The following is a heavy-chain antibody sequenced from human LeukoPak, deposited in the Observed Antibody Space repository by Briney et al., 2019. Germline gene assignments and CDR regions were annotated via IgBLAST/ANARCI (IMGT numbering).Heavy chain of an antibody. CDR2: ISSRSSYI. J-gene: IGHJ6*04. CDR1: GFTFSTYT. CDR3: AELGVTMIGGV. V-gene: IGHV3-21*01. Sequence: GGSLRLSCAASGFTFSTYTMNWVRQAPGKGLEWVSSISSRSSYIYYADSVKGRFTISRDNAKNSLYLQMNSLRAEDTAVYYCAELGVTMIGGVWGKGTTVTISS. D-gene: IGHD3-10*02.